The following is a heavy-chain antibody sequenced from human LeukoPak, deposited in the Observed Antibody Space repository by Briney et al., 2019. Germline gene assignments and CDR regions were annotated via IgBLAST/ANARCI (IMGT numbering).Heavy chain of an antibody. J-gene: IGHJ3*02. V-gene: IGHV4-34*01. CDR2: IYYSGST. Sequence: PSETLSLTCAVYGGSFSGYYWSWIRQPPGKGLEWIGSIYYSGSTYYNPSLKSRVTISVDTSKNQFSLKLSSVTAADTAVYYCASPHPSGSYYPGAFDIWGQGTMVTVSS. D-gene: IGHD1-26*01. CDR3: ASPHPSGSYYPGAFDI. CDR1: GGSFSGYY.